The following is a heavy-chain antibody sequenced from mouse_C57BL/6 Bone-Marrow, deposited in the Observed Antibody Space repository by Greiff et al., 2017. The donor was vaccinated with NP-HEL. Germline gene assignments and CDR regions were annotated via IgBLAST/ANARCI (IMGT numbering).Heavy chain of an antibody. D-gene: IGHD1-1*01. CDR3: TNYYGSSYEFAY. Sequence: EVQLQQSGTVLARPGASVKMSCKTSGYTFTSYWMHWVKQRPGQGLEWIGAIYPGNSDTSYNQKFKGKAKLTAGTSASTAYMELSSLTNEDSAVYYCTNYYGSSYEFAYWGQGTLVTVSA. V-gene: IGHV1-5*01. J-gene: IGHJ3*01. CDR1: GYTFTSYW. CDR2: IYPGNSDT.